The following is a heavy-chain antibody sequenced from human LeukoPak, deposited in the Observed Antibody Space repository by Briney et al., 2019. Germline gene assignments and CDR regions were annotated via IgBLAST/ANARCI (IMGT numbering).Heavy chain of an antibody. J-gene: IGHJ3*02. CDR1: GGSISSSSYY. CDR2: IYYSGST. D-gene: IGHD3-10*01. Sequence: SETLSLTCTVSGGSISSSSYYWGWIRQPPGKGLEWIGSIYYSGSTYYNPSLKSRVTISVDTSKNQFSLKLSSVTAADTAVYYCARAELWFGEEGHAFDIWGQGTMVTVSS. V-gene: IGHV4-39*07. CDR3: ARAELWFGEEGHAFDI.